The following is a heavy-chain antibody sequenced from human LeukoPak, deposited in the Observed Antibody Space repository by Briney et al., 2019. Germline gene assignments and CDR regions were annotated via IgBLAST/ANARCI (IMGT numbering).Heavy chain of an antibody. Sequence: GGSLRLFCAASGFTFSSYGMHWVRQAPGKGLEWVAVIWYDGSNKYYADSVKGRFTISRDNSKNTLYLQMNSLRAEDTAVYYCARDRRYCSGGSCLYYFDYWGQGTLVTVSS. CDR1: GFTFSSYG. V-gene: IGHV3-33*01. D-gene: IGHD2-15*01. CDR2: IWYDGSNK. CDR3: ARDRRYCSGGSCLYYFDY. J-gene: IGHJ4*02.